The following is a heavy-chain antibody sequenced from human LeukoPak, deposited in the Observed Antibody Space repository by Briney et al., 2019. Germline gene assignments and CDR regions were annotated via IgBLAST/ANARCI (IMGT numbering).Heavy chain of an antibody. J-gene: IGHJ4*02. CDR3: ARGGYSSSWYTPGY. Sequence: PGTSLRLSCAASGFTFSSYSMNWVRQAPGKGLEWVSYISSSSSTIYYADSVKGRFTISRDNAKNSLYLQMNSLRDEDTAVYYCARGGYSSSWYTPGYWGQGTLVTVSS. V-gene: IGHV3-48*02. D-gene: IGHD6-13*01. CDR1: GFTFSSYS. CDR2: ISSSSSTI.